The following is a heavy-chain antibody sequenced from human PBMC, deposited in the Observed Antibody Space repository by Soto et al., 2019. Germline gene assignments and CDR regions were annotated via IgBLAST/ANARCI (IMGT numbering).Heavy chain of an antibody. J-gene: IGHJ4*02. CDR3: ARRAVGYFDWSVFDY. CDR1: GGTFSSCA. D-gene: IGHD3-9*01. Sequence: QVQLVQSGAEVKKPGSSVKVSCKASGGTFSSCAISWVRQAPGQGLEWMGGIIPIFGTANYAQKFQGRVTITADKSTSTAYMELSSLRSEDTAVYYCARRAVGYFDWSVFDYWGQGTLVTVSS. CDR2: IIPIFGTA. V-gene: IGHV1-69*06.